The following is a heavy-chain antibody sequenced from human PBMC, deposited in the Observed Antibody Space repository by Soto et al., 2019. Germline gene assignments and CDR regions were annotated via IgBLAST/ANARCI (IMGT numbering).Heavy chain of an antibody. D-gene: IGHD3-10*01. V-gene: IGHV1-18*01. CDR2: ISAYNGNT. CDR3: ARSLGYYGSGSYYTAPLYHYGMDV. CDR1: GYTFTSYG. J-gene: IGHJ6*02. Sequence: ASVKVSCKASGYTFTSYGISWVRQAPGQGLEWMGWISAYNGNTNYAQKLQGRVTMTTDTSTSTAYMELRSLRSDDTAVYYCARSLGYYGSGSYYTAPLYHYGMDVWGQGTTVTV.